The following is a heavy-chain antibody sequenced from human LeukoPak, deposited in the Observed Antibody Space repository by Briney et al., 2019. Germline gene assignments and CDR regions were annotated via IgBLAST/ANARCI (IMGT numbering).Heavy chain of an antibody. CDR2: ISSSSSTI. CDR1: GFTFGDYA. D-gene: IGHD2-2*01. CDR3: ARQDIVVVPPKTYYYYGMEV. Sequence: GGSLRLSCTASGFTFGDYAMSWFRQAPGKGLEWVSYISSSSSTIYYADSVKGRFTISRDNAKNSLYLQMNSLRDEDTAVYYCARQDIVVVPPKTYYYYGMEVWGQGTTVTVSS. V-gene: IGHV3-48*02. J-gene: IGHJ6*02.